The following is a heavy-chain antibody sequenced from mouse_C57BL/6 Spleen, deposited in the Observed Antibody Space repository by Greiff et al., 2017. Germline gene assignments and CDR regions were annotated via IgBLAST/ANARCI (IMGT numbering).Heavy chain of an antibody. CDR1: GYAFSSSW. CDR3: ARLLSYSMDY. J-gene: IGHJ4*01. V-gene: IGHV1-82*01. D-gene: IGHD2-1*01. CDR2: IYPGDGDT. Sequence: QVQLQQSGPELVKPGASVKISCKASGYAFSSSWMNWVKQRPGKGLEWIGRIYPGDGDTNYNGKFKGKATVTADKSSSTPYMQLSSLTSEDSAVYLCARLLSYSMDYWGQGTSVTVSS.